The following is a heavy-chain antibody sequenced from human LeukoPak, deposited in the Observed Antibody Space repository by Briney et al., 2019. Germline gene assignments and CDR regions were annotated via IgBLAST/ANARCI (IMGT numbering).Heavy chain of an antibody. V-gene: IGHV4-4*02. CDR3: ARGRGGSGWQNYYYYGMDV. D-gene: IGHD6-19*01. CDR1: GGSISSSNW. Sequence: PSETLSLTCAVSGGSISSSNWCRWVRQPPGKGLEWIGEIYHGGSTNYNPSLKSRVTISVDKSKNQFSLKLSSVTAADTAVYYCARGRGGSGWQNYYYYGMDVWGQGTTVTVSS. CDR2: IYHGGST. J-gene: IGHJ6*02.